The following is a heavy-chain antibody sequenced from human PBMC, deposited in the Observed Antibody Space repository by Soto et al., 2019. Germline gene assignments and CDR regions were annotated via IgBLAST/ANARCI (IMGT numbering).Heavy chain of an antibody. Sequence: HEHLVQSGAEVKRPGASLKVSCKASGYSFTGYYIHWVRQAPGQGLEWMGWINHDSGATNYAQNFQGRVTLTSDTSISTAYMDLTSLTSDDTAVYYCARGDYGTGGYPFPYFDYWGQGTLVIVSS. J-gene: IGHJ4*02. V-gene: IGHV1-2*02. CDR3: ARGDYGTGGYPFPYFDY. CDR1: GYSFTGYY. D-gene: IGHD2-8*02. CDR2: INHDSGAT.